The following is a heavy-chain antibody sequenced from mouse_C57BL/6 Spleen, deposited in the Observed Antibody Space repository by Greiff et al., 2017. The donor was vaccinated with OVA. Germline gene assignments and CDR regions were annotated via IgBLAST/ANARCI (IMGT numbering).Heavy chain of an antibody. CDR3: ARDYSSFFAY. J-gene: IGHJ3*01. D-gene: IGHD2-5*01. Sequence: QVQLQQSGAELVKPGASVKISCKASGYAFTGYWMNWVKQRPGQGLEWIGQIYPGDGDTNYNEKFKGKATLTADKSSSTAYMQLSSLTSEDSAVYFCARDYSSFFAYWGQGTLVTVSA. CDR2: IYPGDGDT. CDR1: GYAFTGYW. V-gene: IGHV1-80*01.